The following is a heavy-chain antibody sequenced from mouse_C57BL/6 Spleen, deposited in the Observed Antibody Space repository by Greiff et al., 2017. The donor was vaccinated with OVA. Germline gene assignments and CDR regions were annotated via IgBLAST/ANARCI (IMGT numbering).Heavy chain of an antibody. CDR3: ARVASYCNYRENAMYY. Sequence: VQLQQSGAELMKPGASVKLSCKATGYTFTGYWIEWVKQRPGHGLEWIGEILPGSGSTNYNEKFKGKATFTADTSSNTAYLQLSSLTTEDSAIYYCARVASYCNYRENAMYYWGQGPSVTVSS. CDR1: GYTFTGYW. D-gene: IGHD2-10*01. V-gene: IGHV1-9*01. J-gene: IGHJ4*01. CDR2: ILPGSGST.